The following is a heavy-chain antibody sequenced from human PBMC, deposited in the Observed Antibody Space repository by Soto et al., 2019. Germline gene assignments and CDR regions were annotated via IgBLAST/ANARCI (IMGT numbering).Heavy chain of an antibody. J-gene: IGHJ4*02. V-gene: IGHV4-38-2*01. CDR1: GYSITSGYY. D-gene: IGHD3-22*01. CDR2: VYHSGRT. Sequence: SETLSLTCAVSGYSITSGYYWGWVRRPPGKGLEWIGGVYHSGRTSYNPSLESRVTISVDTSKNQFSLRLSSVTAADTAVYYCAGGVNYYDSSGFCPMDYWGQGILVTVSS. CDR3: AGGVNYYDSSGFCPMDY.